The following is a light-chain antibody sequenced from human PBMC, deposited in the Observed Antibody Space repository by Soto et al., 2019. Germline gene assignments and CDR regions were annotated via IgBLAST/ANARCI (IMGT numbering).Light chain of an antibody. Sequence: DIVMTQSPDSLAVSLGEMATIKCESSQTVFFSTNNKNYLAWYQQRPGQPPKLLISWASIRESGVPDRFSGRGSGTHFTLTIDRLQAEDVAIYYCQQYYDAPRTFGQGTKVEIK. V-gene: IGKV4-1*01. CDR3: QQYYDAPRT. J-gene: IGKJ1*01. CDR1: QTVFFSTNNKNY. CDR2: WAS.